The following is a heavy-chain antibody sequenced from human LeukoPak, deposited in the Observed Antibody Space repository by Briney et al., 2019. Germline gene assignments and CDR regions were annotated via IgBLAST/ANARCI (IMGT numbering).Heavy chain of an antibody. CDR2: ISYDGSNK. CDR3: AKRSAESSGYFDY. CDR1: GFTFSSNA. Sequence: PGGSLRLSCAASGFTFSSNAMHWVRQAPGKGLEWVAIISYDGSNKYYADSVKGRFTISRDNSKSTLYLQMNSLRAEDTAVYYRAKRSAESSGYFDYWGQGTRVTVSS. J-gene: IGHJ4*02. D-gene: IGHD6-19*01. V-gene: IGHV3-30*04.